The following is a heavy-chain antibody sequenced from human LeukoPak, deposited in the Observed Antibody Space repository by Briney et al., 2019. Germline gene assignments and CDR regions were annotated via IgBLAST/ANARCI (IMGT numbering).Heavy chain of an antibody. V-gene: IGHV3-15*01. Sequence: KPGGSLRLSCAASGFTFSNAWMSWVRQAPGKGLEWVGRIKSKTDGGTTDYAAPVKGRFTISRDDSKNTLYLQTNSLKTEDTAVYYCTTEYCGGDCYDFGYWGQGTLVTVSS. D-gene: IGHD2-21*02. CDR1: GFTFSNAW. CDR2: IKSKTDGGTT. CDR3: TTEYCGGDCYDFGY. J-gene: IGHJ4*02.